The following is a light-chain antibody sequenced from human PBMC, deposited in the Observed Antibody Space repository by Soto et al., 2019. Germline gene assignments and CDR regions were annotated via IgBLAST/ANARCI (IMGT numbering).Light chain of an antibody. CDR3: HQYGSSITWT. J-gene: IGKJ1*01. CDR1: QSVTSNY. CDR2: AAS. V-gene: IGKV3-20*01. Sequence: EVVLTQSPGTVSLSPGERATLSCRASQSVTSNYLAWYQQKPGQAPRLLIYAASIRATAIPDRISGSGSGTDITLRISRLEPEDFAVYYCHQYGSSITWTFGQGTKVEIK.